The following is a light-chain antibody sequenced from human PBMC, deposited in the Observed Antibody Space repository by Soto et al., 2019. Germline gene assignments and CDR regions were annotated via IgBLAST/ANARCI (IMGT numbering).Light chain of an antibody. J-gene: IGKJ5*01. CDR1: QSVSSTY. CDR3: QQRSNWPPIT. Sequence: EIVLTQSPGTLSLSPGERATLSCRASQSVSSTYLAWYQHRPGQAPRLLIYGASSRATGIPARFSGSGSGTDFTLTISSLEPEDFAVYYCQQRSNWPPITFGQGTRLEI. CDR2: GAS. V-gene: IGKV3D-20*02.